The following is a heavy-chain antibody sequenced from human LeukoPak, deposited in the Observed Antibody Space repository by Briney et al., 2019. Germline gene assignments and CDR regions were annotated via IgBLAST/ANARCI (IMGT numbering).Heavy chain of an antibody. V-gene: IGHV1-69*13. Sequence: ASVKVSCTASGGTFSSYAISWVRQAPGQGLEWMGGIIPIFGTANYAQKFQGRVTITADESTSTAYMELSSLRSEDTAVYYCARDRVMVRGANRFDYWGQGTLVTVSS. CDR3: ARDRVMVRGANRFDY. CDR1: GGTFSSYA. J-gene: IGHJ4*02. D-gene: IGHD3-10*01. CDR2: IIPIFGTA.